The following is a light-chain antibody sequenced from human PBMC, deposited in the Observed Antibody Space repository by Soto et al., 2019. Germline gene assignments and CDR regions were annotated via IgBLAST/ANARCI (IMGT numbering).Light chain of an antibody. CDR1: SSDVGSYNL. J-gene: IGLJ2*01. CDR3: CSYAGSSTVV. Sequence: QSALTQPASVSGSPGQSITITCTGTSSDVGSYNLVSWYQQHPGKAPKLMIYEGSKRPSGASNRFSGSKSGNTASLTISGRQAEDEADYYCCSYAGSSTVVFGGGTKLTVL. V-gene: IGLV2-23*01. CDR2: EGS.